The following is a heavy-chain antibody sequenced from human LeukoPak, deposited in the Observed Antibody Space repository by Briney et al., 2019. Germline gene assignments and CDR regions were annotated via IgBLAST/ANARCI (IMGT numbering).Heavy chain of an antibody. D-gene: IGHD1/OR15-1a*01. CDR2: ISHDGINQ. V-gene: IGHV3-30*04. CDR1: GFTFSSYA. J-gene: IGHJ4*02. CDR3: TLTTFGVVYYFDY. Sequence: PGGSLRLSCATSGFTFSSYAMHWVRQAPGKGLEWVALISHDGINQYYADSVKGRFIISRDNSKNTLYLQLNSLRLEDTAVYYCTLTTFGVVYYFDYWVQGTLVTVSS.